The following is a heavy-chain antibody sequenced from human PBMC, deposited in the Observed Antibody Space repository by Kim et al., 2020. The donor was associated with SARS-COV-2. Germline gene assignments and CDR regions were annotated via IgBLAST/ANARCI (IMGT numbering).Heavy chain of an antibody. D-gene: IGHD6-13*01. CDR3: ARWGVDSSSRGYYYYGMDV. Sequence: GGSLRLSCAASGFTVSSNYMSWVRQAPGKGLEWVSVIYSGGSTYYADSVKGRFTISRDNSKNTLYLQMNSLRAEDTAVYYCARWGVDSSSRGYYYYGMDVWGQGTTVTVSS. CDR1: GFTVSSNY. J-gene: IGHJ6*02. V-gene: IGHV3-66*02. CDR2: IYSGGST.